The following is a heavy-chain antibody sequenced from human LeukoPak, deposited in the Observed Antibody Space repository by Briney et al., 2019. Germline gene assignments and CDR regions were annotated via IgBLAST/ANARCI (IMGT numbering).Heavy chain of an antibody. V-gene: IGHV4-39*01. CDR2: IYYSGTT. Sequence: PSETLSLTRTVAGGSISSSDYYWGWIRQPPGKGREWIGSIYYSGTTNYNPYLKSRVTISLEPSKTPCSLKLSPVTAADTAVYYCARSLYDFRRGYGYWGQGTLVTVSS. J-gene: IGHJ4*02. CDR1: GGSISSSDYY. CDR3: ARSLYDFRRGYGY. D-gene: IGHD3-3*01.